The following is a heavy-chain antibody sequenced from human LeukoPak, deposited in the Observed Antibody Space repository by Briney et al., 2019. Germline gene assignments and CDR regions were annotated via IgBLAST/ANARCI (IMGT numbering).Heavy chain of an antibody. V-gene: IGHV3-23*01. Sequence: GGSLRLSCAASGFTFSSYAMSWVRQAPGKGLEWVSVISGSGGSTYYADSVKGRFTISRDNSKNTLYLQMNSLRAEDTAVYYCAKQERAIAVAGTLDYWGQGTLVTVSS. J-gene: IGHJ4*02. CDR2: ISGSGGST. CDR3: AKQERAIAVAGTLDY. CDR1: GFTFSSYA. D-gene: IGHD6-19*01.